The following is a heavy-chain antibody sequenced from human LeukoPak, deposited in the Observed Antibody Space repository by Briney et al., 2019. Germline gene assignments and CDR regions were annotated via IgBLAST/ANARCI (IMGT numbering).Heavy chain of an antibody. V-gene: IGHV1-8*01. D-gene: IGHD3-22*01. CDR2: MNSNSGNT. J-gene: IGHJ4*02. CDR1: GYTFTSYD. Sequence: ASVKVSCKASGYTFTSYDINWVRQATGQGLEWMGWMNSNSGNTGYAQKFQGRVTMTRNTSISTAYMELSSLRSEDTAVYYCARKGAYYYDSSGYYDYWGQGTLVTVSS. CDR3: ARKGAYYYDSSGYYDY.